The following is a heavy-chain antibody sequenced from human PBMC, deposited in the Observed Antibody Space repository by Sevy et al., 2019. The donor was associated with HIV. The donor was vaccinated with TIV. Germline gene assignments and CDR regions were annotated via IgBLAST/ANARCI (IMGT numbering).Heavy chain of an antibody. CDR2: INPSGGST. V-gene: IGHV1-46*01. CDR3: ARGGYYDFWSGRNYYYYGMDV. J-gene: IGHJ6*02. Sequence: ASVKVSCKASGYTFTSYYMHWVRQAPGQGLEWMGIINPSGGSTSYAQRFQGRVTMTRDTSTSTVYMELSSLRSEDTAVYYCARGGYYDFWSGRNYYYYGMDVWGQGTTVTVSS. D-gene: IGHD3-3*01. CDR1: GYTFTSYY.